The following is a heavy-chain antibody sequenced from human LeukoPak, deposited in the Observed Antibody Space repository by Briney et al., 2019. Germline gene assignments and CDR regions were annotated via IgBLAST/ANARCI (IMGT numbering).Heavy chain of an antibody. CDR3: ARRGSSWDYFDY. CDR2: IHYSGST. D-gene: IGHD6-13*01. Sequence: SETLSLTCTVSGGSISSYYWSWIRQPPGKGLEWIGCIHYSGSTNYNPSLKSRVTISIGTSKKDFSLKLTSVTAADTAVYYCARRGSSWDYFDYWGQGTLVTVSS. J-gene: IGHJ4*02. V-gene: IGHV4-59*08. CDR1: GGSISSYY.